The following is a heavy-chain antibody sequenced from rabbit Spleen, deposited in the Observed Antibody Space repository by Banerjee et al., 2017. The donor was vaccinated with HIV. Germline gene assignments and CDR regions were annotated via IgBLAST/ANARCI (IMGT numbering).Heavy chain of an antibody. J-gene: IGHJ4*01. CDR3: ARDLENYVGTSYLDL. Sequence: QSLEESGGGLVQPEGSLALTCKASGFSFSSSDYICWVRQAPGKGLEWIGYIDPVFGITYYANWVNGRFSISRENAQNTVLLQMTSLTAADTATYFCARDLENYVGTSYLDLWGQGTLVTVS. CDR1: GFSFSSSDY. CDR2: IDPVFGIT. D-gene: IGHD8-1*01. V-gene: IGHV1S43*01.